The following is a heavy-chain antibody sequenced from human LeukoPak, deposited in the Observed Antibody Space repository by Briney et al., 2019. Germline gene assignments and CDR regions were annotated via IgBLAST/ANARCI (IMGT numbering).Heavy chain of an antibody. CDR1: GGSISSYY. CDR2: IYYSGST. D-gene: IGHD3-22*01. J-gene: IGHJ4*02. V-gene: IGHV4-59*01. Sequence: SETLSLTCTVSGGSISSYYWSWIRQPPGKGLEWIGYIYYSGSTNYNPSLKSRVTISVDTSKNQFSLKLSSVTAADTAVYYCARASYDTSGEYDYWGQGTLVTVSS. CDR3: ARASYDTSGEYDY.